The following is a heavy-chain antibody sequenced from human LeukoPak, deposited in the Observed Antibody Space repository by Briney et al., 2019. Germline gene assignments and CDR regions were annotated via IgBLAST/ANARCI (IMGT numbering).Heavy chain of an antibody. Sequence: TGGSLRLSCAASGFTSGDYAMHWVRQAPGKGLEWVFLISGDGGGTYYADSVKGRFTISRDNTKNSLYLQMNSLRTEDTALYYCARWQCCSYYGMDVWGQGTTVTVSS. CDR1: GFTSGDYA. CDR2: ISGDGGGT. J-gene: IGHJ6*02. CDR3: ARWQCCSYYGMDV. V-gene: IGHV3-43*02. D-gene: IGHD5-24*01.